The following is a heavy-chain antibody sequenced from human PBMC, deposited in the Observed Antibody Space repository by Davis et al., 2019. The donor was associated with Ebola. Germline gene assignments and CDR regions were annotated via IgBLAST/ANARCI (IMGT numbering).Heavy chain of an antibody. CDR1: GFTFDDYA. CDR3: ARGDHIVVVPAAMPVSLFDY. Sequence: GGSLRLSCAASGFTFDDYAMHWVRQAPGKGLEWVSGISWNSGSIGYADSVKGRFTISRDNAKNSLYLQMNSLRAEDTAVYYCARGDHIVVVPAAMPVSLFDYWGQGTLVTVSS. D-gene: IGHD2-2*01. CDR2: ISWNSGSI. J-gene: IGHJ4*02. V-gene: IGHV3-9*01.